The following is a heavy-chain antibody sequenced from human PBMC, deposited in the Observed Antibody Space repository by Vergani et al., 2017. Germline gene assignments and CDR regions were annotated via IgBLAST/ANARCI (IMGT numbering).Heavy chain of an antibody. Sequence: QVQLQESGPGLVKPSETLSLTCTVSGGSVSSSSYYWGWIRQPPGKGLEWIGSIYYSGSTYYNPSLKSRVTISVDTSKNQFSLKLSSVTAADTAVYYCARPTYSSGWYYFDYWGQGTLVTVSS. CDR3: ARPTYSSGWYYFDY. CDR2: IYYSGST. V-gene: IGHV4-39*01. D-gene: IGHD6-19*01. J-gene: IGHJ4*02. CDR1: GGSVSSSSYY.